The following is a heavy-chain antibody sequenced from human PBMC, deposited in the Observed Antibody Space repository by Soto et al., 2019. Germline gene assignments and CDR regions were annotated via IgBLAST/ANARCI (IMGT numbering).Heavy chain of an antibody. CDR1: GGSISSYY. D-gene: IGHD3-16*01. Sequence: SETLSLTCTVSGGSISSYYWSWIRQPPGKGLEWIGYIYYSGSTNYNPSLKSRVTISVDTSKNQFSLKLSSVTAADTAVYYSASSGRGEWPFRMDVWGKGTTVTVS. V-gene: IGHV4-59*01. CDR3: ASSGRGEWPFRMDV. J-gene: IGHJ6*03. CDR2: IYYSGST.